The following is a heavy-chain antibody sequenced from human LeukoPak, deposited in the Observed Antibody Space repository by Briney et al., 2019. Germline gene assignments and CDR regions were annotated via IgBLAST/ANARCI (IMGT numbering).Heavy chain of an antibody. CDR1: GFTVSSNY. CDR2: IYSGGST. Sequence: GGSLRLSCAASGFTVSSNYMSWVRQAPGKGLEWVSVIYSGGSTYYADSVKGRFTISRDNSKNTLYLQMNSLRAEDTAVYYCARDPWFGELSGWFDPWGQGTLVTVSS. J-gene: IGHJ5*02. D-gene: IGHD3-10*01. V-gene: IGHV3-53*01. CDR3: ARDPWFGELSGWFDP.